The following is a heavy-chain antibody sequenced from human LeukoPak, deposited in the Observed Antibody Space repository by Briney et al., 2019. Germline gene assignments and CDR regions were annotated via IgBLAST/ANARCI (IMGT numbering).Heavy chain of an antibody. J-gene: IGHJ4*02. Sequence: ASVKGSCKASGYTFTSYYMHWVRQAPGQGLEWMGIINPSGGSTSYAQKFQGRVTMTRDTSTSTVYMELSSLRSEDTAVYYCAVAGYGDYGFDYWGQGTLVTVSS. CDR2: INPSGGST. V-gene: IGHV1-46*03. CDR1: GYTFTSYY. D-gene: IGHD4-17*01. CDR3: AVAGYGDYGFDY.